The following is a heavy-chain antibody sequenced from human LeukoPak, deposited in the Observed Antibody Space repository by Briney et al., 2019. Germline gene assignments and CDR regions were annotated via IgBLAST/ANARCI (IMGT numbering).Heavy chain of an antibody. J-gene: IGHJ4*02. D-gene: IGHD2-2*01. CDR3: ARSVVTLPFDY. Sequence: SETLSLTCAVYGGSFSGYYWSWIRQPPGKGLEWIGEINHSGSTNYNPSLKSRVTISVDTSKNQFSLKLSSVTAADTAVYYCARSVVTLPFDYWGQGTLVTVSS. CDR1: GGSFSGYY. V-gene: IGHV4-34*01. CDR2: INHSGST.